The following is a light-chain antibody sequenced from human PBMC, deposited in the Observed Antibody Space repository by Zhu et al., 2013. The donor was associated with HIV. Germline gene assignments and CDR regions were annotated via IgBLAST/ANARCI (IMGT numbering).Light chain of an antibody. Sequence: DIVMTQSPLSLPVTPGEPASISCRSSQSLVHSDGYTYFNWFQQKSGQSPRRLIYQVSKRDSGVAGKFSGSGSGTAFALEISSVEAEDIGVYYCMQGTHWPYNFGQGTKLDI. CDR1: QSLVHSDGYTY. J-gene: IGKJ2*01. CDR2: QVS. V-gene: IGKV2-30*02. CDR3: MQGTHWPYN.